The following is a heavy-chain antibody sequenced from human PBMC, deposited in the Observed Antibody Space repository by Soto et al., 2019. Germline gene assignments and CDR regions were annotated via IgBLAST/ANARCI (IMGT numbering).Heavy chain of an antibody. CDR3: ARTHYDFWSGYQYYFDY. CDR2: IYYSGST. V-gene: IGHV4-59*01. D-gene: IGHD3-3*01. J-gene: IGHJ4*02. Sequence: SETLSLTCTVSGVSISSYYWSWIRQPPGKGLEWIGYIYYSGSTNYNPSLKSRVTISVDTSKNQFSLKLSSVTAADTAVYYCARTHYDFWSGYQYYFDYWGQGTLVTVSS. CDR1: GVSISSYY.